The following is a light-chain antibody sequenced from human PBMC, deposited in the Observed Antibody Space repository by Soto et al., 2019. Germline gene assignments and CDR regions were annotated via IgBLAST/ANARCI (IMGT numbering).Light chain of an antibody. V-gene: IGKV3-20*01. CDR1: QTVSSDY. Sequence: EIVLTQSPDTLSLSAGERATLSCRASQTVSSDYLLWYQRKPGQAPRLLICVASSRAAGIPDRFSGSGSGTDFTLTISRLEPEDFAVYYCQHYGNSPPSVTFGPGTKVDI. CDR2: VAS. CDR3: QHYGNSPPSVT. J-gene: IGKJ3*01.